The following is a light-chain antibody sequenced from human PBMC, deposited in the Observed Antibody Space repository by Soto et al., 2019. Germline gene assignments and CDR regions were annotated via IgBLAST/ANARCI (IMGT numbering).Light chain of an antibody. CDR1: EGISIY. Sequence: EIVLTQFPATLSLSQGERATLSCRPSEGISIYLAWFQQKPGQAPRLLIYDTFNRATGIPDRFSGSGSGTDFTLTISSLEPEDFAVYYCQQYGSASTFGQGTKVDIK. V-gene: IGKV3-11*01. J-gene: IGKJ1*01. CDR2: DTF. CDR3: QQYGSAST.